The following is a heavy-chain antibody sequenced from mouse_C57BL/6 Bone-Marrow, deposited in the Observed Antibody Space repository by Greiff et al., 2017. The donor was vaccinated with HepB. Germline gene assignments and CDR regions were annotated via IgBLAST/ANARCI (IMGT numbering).Heavy chain of an antibody. CDR3: ARRVYDYPAWFAY. CDR1: GFSLSTSGMG. D-gene: IGHD2-4*01. J-gene: IGHJ3*01. V-gene: IGHV8-12*01. CDR2: IYWDDDK. Sequence: QVTLKESGPGLLQSSQTLSLTCSFSGFSLSTSGMGVSWLRPPSGKGLEWLAHIYWDDDKRYNPSLKRQLTISKDTSRNQVFLKLTSVNTADTATYYCARRVYDYPAWFAYWGQGTLVTVSA.